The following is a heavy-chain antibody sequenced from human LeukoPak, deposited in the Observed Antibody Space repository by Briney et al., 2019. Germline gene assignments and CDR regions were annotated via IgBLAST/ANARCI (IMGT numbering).Heavy chain of an antibody. Sequence: KPSETLSLTCTVSGGSISSTTYYWGWIRQPPGKGLEWIGSIYYSGSTYYNPSLKSRVTISVDTSKNQCSLKLSSVTAADTAVYYCALGLFFDYWGQGTLVTVSS. J-gene: IGHJ4*02. CDR2: IYYSGST. V-gene: IGHV4-39*01. CDR1: GGSISSTTYY. CDR3: ALGLFFDY. D-gene: IGHD3/OR15-3a*01.